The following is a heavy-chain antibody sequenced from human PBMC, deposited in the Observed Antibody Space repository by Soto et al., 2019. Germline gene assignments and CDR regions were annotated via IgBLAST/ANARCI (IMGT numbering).Heavy chain of an antibody. Sequence: QVQLQESGPGLVKPSQTLSLTCTVSGGSISSGDYYWSWIRQPPGKGLEWIGYIYYSGSTYYNPSLKSRVTISADTSKNQFSLKLSSVTAADTAVYYCAREPAYYDFWSGYYDPPGYWGQGTLVTVSS. J-gene: IGHJ4*02. CDR2: IYYSGST. CDR3: AREPAYYDFWSGYYDPPGY. CDR1: GGSISSGDYY. D-gene: IGHD3-3*01. V-gene: IGHV4-30-4*01.